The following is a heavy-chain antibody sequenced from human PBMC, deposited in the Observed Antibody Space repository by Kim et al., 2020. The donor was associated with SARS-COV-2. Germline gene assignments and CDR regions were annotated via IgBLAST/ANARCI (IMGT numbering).Heavy chain of an antibody. V-gene: IGHV3-33*06. Sequence: GGSLRLSCAASGFTFSSYAMHWVRQAPGKGLEWVAVIWYDGSNKYYADSVKGRFTISRDNSKKTLYLQMNSLRAEDTDVYYCAKDLRRASKYYFDYWGQGTLVTVSS. CDR3: AKDLRRASKYYFDY. J-gene: IGHJ4*02. CDR2: IWYDGSNK. CDR1: GFTFSSYA.